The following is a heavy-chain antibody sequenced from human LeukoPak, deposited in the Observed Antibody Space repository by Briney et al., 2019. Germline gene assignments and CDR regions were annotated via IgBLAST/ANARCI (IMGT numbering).Heavy chain of an antibody. CDR3: ATPGGGGVGASNY. D-gene: IGHD1-26*01. V-gene: IGHV3-21*01. J-gene: IGHJ4*02. Sequence: GGSLRLSCAASGFTFSTYGMNWVRQAPGKGLEWVSSITSSSTYIYYADSVKGRFTISRDNAKNSLYLQMNSLRAEDTAVYYCATPGGGGVGASNYWGQGTLVTVSS. CDR2: ITSSSTYI. CDR1: GFTFSTYG.